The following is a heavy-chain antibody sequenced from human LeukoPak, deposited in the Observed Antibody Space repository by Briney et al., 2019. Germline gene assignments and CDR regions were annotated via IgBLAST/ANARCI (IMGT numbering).Heavy chain of an antibody. CDR2: ISYTGSF. CDR1: GVSISSYY. J-gene: IGHJ4*02. D-gene: IGHD5-12*01. CDR3: ARHSHTAYDGMFES. V-gene: IGHV4-59*01. Sequence: WETLSLTCAVSGVSISSYYWSWIRQPPGMGLEWIGYISYTGSFNYNPSLQSRVTISVDTSKNLLSLKLRSVIAADTTLYYCARHSHTAYDGMFESWGQGTLVSVSS.